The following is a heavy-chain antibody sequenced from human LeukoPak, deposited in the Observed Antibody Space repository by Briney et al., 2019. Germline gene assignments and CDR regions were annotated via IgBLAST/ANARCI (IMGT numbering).Heavy chain of an antibody. CDR3: ARQKCTSTSCLTKNAFDI. Sequence: SETLSLTCTVSGSISSYYWSWVRQPPGKGLEWIGYIYTRGSTNYNPSLKSRVTISLDTSKNQFSLDLSSVTAADTAVYYCARQKCTSTSCLTKNAFDIWGQGTMVTVSS. V-gene: IGHV4-4*09. D-gene: IGHD2-2*01. J-gene: IGHJ3*02. CDR2: IYTRGST. CDR1: GSISSYY.